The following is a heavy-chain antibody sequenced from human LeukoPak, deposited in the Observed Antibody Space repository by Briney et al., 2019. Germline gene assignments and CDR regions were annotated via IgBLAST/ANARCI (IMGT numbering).Heavy chain of an antibody. V-gene: IGHV3-20*04. J-gene: IGHJ2*01. CDR3: VIGQRRIPMVRGVPWYFDL. Sequence: GGSLRLSCAASGFTFDDYGLSWVRQTPGKGLDWVSAVNWNGGSTAYADSVKGRFTISRDNAKNSLYLQMNSLRAEDTALYYCVIGQRRIPMVRGVPWYFDLWGRGTLVTASS. D-gene: IGHD3-10*01. CDR2: VNWNGGST. CDR1: GFTFDDYG.